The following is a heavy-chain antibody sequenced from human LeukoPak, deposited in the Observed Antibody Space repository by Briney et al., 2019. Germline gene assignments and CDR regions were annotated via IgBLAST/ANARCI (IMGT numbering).Heavy chain of an antibody. V-gene: IGHV3-23*01. CDR1: GFTLSNYA. Sequence: GGTLRLSCAASGFTLSNYAMSWGRQAPGKGLEWVSGISGSGGSTYYADSVKGRFTISRDNSRNTLYLQMNSLRAEDTAVYYCAKEYCSTIACYTGFDYWGQGTLVTVSS. CDR3: AKEYCSTIACYTGFDY. D-gene: IGHD2-2*02. CDR2: ISGSGGST. J-gene: IGHJ4*02.